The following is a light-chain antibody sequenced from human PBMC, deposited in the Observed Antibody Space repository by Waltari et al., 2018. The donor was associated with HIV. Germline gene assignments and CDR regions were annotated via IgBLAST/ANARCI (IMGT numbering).Light chain of an antibody. V-gene: IGLV1-47*02. CDR3: AAWDDSLRGHVV. J-gene: IGLJ2*01. CDR2: TNN. CDR1: RSNIGSNF. Sequence: QSVLTQPPSASATPGQRVTISCSGTRSNIGSNFVFWYQQFPGTAPKLLMYTNNKRLSGAPDRFSGSKSGTSASLAISGLRSEDEAVYYCAAWDDSLRGHVVFGGGTNLTV.